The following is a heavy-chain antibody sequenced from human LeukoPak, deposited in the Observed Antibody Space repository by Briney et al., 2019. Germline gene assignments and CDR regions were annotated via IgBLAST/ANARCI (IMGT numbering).Heavy chain of an antibody. CDR3: ARGGVRVTPLGY. D-gene: IGHD3-16*01. V-gene: IGHV1-18*01. J-gene: IGHJ4*02. Sequence: ASVKVSCKASGYTFTSYAMNWVRQAPGQGLEWMGWISAYNGNTNYAQKFQGRVTMTADTSTSTAYMELRSLRSDDTAVYYCARGGVRVTPLGYWGQGTLVTVSS. CDR1: GYTFTSYA. CDR2: ISAYNGNT.